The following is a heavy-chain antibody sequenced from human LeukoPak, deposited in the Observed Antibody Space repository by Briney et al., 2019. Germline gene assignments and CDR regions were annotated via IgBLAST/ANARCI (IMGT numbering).Heavy chain of an antibody. J-gene: IGHJ6*02. V-gene: IGHV3-7*03. CDR1: GFTFSNYW. CDR3: ARSRAAVVMGELIPSFYYGMDV. CDR2: IKQDGGER. D-gene: IGHD3-16*01. Sequence: GGSLRLSCAASGFTFSNYWMNWVRQVPGKGLEWVATIKQDGGERYYVDSVEGRFTISRDNGKTSVYLQMDSLRADDTAVYYCARSRAAVVMGELIPSFYYGMDVWGQGTTVTVSS.